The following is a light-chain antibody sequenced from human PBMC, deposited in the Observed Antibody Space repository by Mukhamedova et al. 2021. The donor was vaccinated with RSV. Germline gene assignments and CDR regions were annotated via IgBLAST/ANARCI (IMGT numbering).Light chain of an antibody. V-gene: IGKV1-39*01. Sequence: WYQRRVHGRAPNLLIYAAAVLHDGVPSRFRGSGSGTNFTLTITSLQAEDFATYYCQQRYIAPITFGHGTRLDIK. CDR2: AAA. CDR3: QQRYIAPIT. J-gene: IGKJ5*01.